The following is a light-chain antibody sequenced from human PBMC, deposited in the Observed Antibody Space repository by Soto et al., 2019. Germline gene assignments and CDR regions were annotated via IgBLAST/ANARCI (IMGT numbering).Light chain of an antibody. Sequence: DIQMTQSPASLSASVGDRVTITCRASQGIGHDLGWYQQKPGKAPKRLIYAASRLQSGVPSRFSGSASGTEFTLTISGLQTDDFATYYCLQHNSYPRTFGQGTKVEIK. CDR2: AAS. J-gene: IGKJ1*01. V-gene: IGKV1-17*01. CDR1: QGIGHD. CDR3: LQHNSYPRT.